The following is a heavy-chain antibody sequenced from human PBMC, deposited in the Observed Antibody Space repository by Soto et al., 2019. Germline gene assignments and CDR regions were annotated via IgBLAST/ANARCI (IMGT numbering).Heavy chain of an antibody. CDR2: ISSGSSII. J-gene: IGHJ4*02. V-gene: IGHV3-48*01. Sequence: GGSLRLSCAASGFTFSSFNMNWVRQAPGKGLEWVSYISSGSSIIYYTDSVKGRFTISRDNAKNSLYLQMNSLRAEDTAVYYWARRLGYCSGGGCPTDYWGQGTLVTVSS. CDR3: ARRLGYCSGGGCPTDY. CDR1: GFTFSSFN. D-gene: IGHD2-15*01.